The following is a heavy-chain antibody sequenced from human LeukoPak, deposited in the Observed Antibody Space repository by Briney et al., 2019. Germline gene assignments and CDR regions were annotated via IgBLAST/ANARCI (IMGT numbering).Heavy chain of an antibody. Sequence: PSETLSLTCTVSGGSISSYYWSWIRQPPGKGLEWIGYIYYSGSTYYNPSLKSRVTISVDTSKNQFSLKLSSVTAADTAVYYCARVMDTAMAGIDYWGQGTLVTVSS. V-gene: IGHV4-30-4*01. J-gene: IGHJ4*02. CDR2: IYYSGST. CDR1: GGSISSYY. CDR3: ARVMDTAMAGIDY. D-gene: IGHD5-18*01.